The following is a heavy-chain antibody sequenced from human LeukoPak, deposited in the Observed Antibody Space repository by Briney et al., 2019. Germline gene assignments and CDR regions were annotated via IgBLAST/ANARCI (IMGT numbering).Heavy chain of an antibody. D-gene: IGHD5-12*01. CDR2: IYTSGST. V-gene: IGHV4-4*07. Sequence: SETLSLTCTVSGGSISSYYWSWIRQPAGKGLEWIGRIYTSGSTNYNPSLKSRVTMSVDTSKNQFSLKLSSVTAGDTAVYYCARGGPYSGYDLFDYWGQGTLVTVSS. J-gene: IGHJ4*02. CDR1: GGSISSYY. CDR3: ARGGPYSGYDLFDY.